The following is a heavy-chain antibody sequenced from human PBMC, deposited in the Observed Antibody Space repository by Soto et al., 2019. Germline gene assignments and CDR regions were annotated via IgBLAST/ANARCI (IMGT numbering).Heavy chain of an antibody. J-gene: IGHJ4*02. CDR3: EREYCSSTSCYHDY. CDR2: IYSGGRT. CDR1: GFTVSSNY. V-gene: IGHV3-53*04. Sequence: EVQLVESGGGLVQPGGSLRLSCAASGFTVSSNYMSWVRQAPGKGLEWVSVIYSGGRTYYADSVKGRFTISRHNSKNTLYLQMNSLRAEDTAVYYCEREYCSSTSCYHDYWGQGTLVTVSS. D-gene: IGHD2-2*01.